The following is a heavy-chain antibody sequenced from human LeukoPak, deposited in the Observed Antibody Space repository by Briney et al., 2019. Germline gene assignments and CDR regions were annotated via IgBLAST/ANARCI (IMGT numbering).Heavy chain of an antibody. CDR2: IIPIFGTA. CDR3: ARSAEHCNNGVCFTDYYMYV. J-gene: IGHJ6*03. Sequence: ASVKVSCKASGGTFSSYAISWVRQAPGQGLEWMGGIIPIFGTANYAQKFQGRVTITADKSTSTAYMELSSLRSEDTAVHYCARSAEHCNNGVCFTDYYMYVWDKGTTVTVSS. D-gene: IGHD2-8*01. CDR1: GGTFSSYA. V-gene: IGHV1-69*06.